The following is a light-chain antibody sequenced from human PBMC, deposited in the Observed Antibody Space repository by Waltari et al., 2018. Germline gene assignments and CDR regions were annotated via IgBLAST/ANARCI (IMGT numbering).Light chain of an antibody. CDR2: KAS. Sequence: DIQMTQSPSTLSVSVGDRVTITCRASQSINSWLAWYRQKPGKAPELLMYKASTLKSGVPSRFSGSESGTEFTLTISSLQPDDFATYYCQHYYDYSGTFGQGTKVEIK. CDR1: QSINSW. CDR3: QHYYDYSGT. V-gene: IGKV1-5*03. J-gene: IGKJ1*01.